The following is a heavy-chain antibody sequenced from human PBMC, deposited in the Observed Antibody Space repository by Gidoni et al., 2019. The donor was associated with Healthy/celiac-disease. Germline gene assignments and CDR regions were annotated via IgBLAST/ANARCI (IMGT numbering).Heavy chain of an antibody. D-gene: IGHD3-22*01. CDR2: IYHSGST. CDR3: ARVYDSSGYYWGYFDY. Sequence: LKLQGSGYGLVKHSQTLSLTCALPGGSTSAGGYSWSWTRQPLGKGLEWIGYIYHSGSTYYNPSLKSRVTISVDNSKNQFSLKLSSVTAADTAVYYCARVYDSSGYYWGYFDYWGQGTLVTVSS. J-gene: IGHJ4*02. CDR1: GGSTSAGGYS. V-gene: IGHV4-30-2*01.